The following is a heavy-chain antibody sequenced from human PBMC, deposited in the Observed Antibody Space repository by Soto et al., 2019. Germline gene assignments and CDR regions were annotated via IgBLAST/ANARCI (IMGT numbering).Heavy chain of an antibody. V-gene: IGHV3-15*01. CDR2: IKSKTDGGTT. J-gene: IGHJ6*04. D-gene: IGHD1-7*01. Sequence: PGGSLRLSCAASGFNFSNAWMCWFRQAPGKGLEWVGRIKSKTDGGTTDYAAPVKGRFTISRDDSKNTLYLQMNSLKTEDIVVYHCTTGFNWNYAGLDVWGKGTTVTGSS. CDR3: TTGFNWNYAGLDV. CDR1: GFNFSNAW.